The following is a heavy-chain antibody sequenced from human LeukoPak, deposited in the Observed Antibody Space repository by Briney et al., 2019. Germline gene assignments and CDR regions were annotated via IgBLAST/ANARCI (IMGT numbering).Heavy chain of an antibody. CDR1: GGSISSSSYY. D-gene: IGHD4-11*01. Sequence: SETLSLTCTVSGGSISSSSYYWGWIRQPPGKGLEWIGSIYYSGSTYYNPSLKSRVTIPVDTSKNQLSLKLSSVTAADTAVYYCATKRDYSGYYFDYWGQGTLVTVSS. J-gene: IGHJ4*02. V-gene: IGHV4-39*07. CDR2: IYYSGST. CDR3: ATKRDYSGYYFDY.